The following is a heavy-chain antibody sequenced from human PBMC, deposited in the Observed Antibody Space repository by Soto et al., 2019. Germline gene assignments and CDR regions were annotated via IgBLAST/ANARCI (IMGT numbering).Heavy chain of an antibody. CDR3: ARGVKYDIMNSSDWNWFDS. J-gene: IGHJ5*01. CDR2: IIPILGLT. V-gene: IGHV1-69*02. Sequence: QVHLVQSGAEVKKPGSSVKVSCKASGGSFTTYTISWVRQAPGQGLEWMGRIIPILGLTHYAPKFRGRATITADKPSTTADIELSSLTSEDTAIYFWARGVKYDIMNSSDWNWFDSWCQGTQLTVST. D-gene: IGHD3-9*01. CDR1: GGSFTTYT.